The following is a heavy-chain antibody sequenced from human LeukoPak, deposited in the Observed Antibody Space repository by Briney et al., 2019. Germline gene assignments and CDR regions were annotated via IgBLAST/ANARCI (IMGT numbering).Heavy chain of an antibody. CDR1: GFTFSNYA. V-gene: IGHV3-23*01. CDR3: ATGVIPAVDY. J-gene: IGHJ4*02. Sequence: GGSLRLSCAASGFTFSNYAMSWVRQAPGKGLEWVSGISGSGGSTYYADSVKGRFTISRDNSKNTLYLQMNSLRAEDTAVYYCATGVIPAVDYWGQGTLVTVSS. CDR2: ISGSGGST. D-gene: IGHD2-2*01.